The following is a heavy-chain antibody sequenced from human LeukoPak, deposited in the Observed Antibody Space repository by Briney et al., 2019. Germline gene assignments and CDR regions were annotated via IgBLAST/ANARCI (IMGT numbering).Heavy chain of an antibody. CDR1: GFIFSSYS. D-gene: IGHD3-10*01. V-gene: IGHV3-48*03. J-gene: IGHJ4*02. Sequence: GGSLRLSCAASGFIFSSYSLNWVRQAPGKGLEWVSFISSSGSIIYYADSVKGRFTISRDNAKNSLYLQMNSLRAEDTAVYYCARTPRGSYVDYWGQGTLVTVSS. CDR2: ISSSGSII. CDR3: ARTPRGSYVDY.